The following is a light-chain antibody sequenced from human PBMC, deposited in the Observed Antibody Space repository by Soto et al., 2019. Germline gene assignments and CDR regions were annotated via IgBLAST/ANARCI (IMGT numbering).Light chain of an antibody. J-gene: IGKJ4*01. CDR3: QRYDNLPSLT. Sequence: DIQMTQSPSSLSASVGDRVTITCQASQDISNYLNWYQQKPGKAPKLLIYDASNLETGVPSRFRGSGSGRDFTFTNISLQPEDSGTYYCQRYDNLPSLTFGGGTKVEIK. CDR1: QDISNY. V-gene: IGKV1-33*01. CDR2: DAS.